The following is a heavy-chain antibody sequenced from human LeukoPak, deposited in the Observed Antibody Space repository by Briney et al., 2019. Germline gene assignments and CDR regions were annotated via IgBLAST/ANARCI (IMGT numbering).Heavy chain of an antibody. V-gene: IGHV1-69*05. J-gene: IGHJ5*02. Sequence: SVKLSSKASGGTINSYAISWVRKAPGPGLERMGGISPIFGTATYAQKFQGRGTITTDESTSTAYMELSSLRSEDTTVYYCARDLYRYYYDSSGRYMSAAFDPWGQGTLVTVSS. CDR3: ARDLYRYYYDSSGRYMSAAFDP. CDR1: GGTINSYA. CDR2: ISPIFGTA. D-gene: IGHD3-22*01.